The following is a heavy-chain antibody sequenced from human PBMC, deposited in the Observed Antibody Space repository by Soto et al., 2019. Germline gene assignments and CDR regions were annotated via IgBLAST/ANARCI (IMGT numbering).Heavy chain of an antibody. J-gene: IGHJ4*02. CDR2: INHSGST. V-gene: IGHV4-34*01. CDR1: GGSFSGYY. Sequence: LSLTCAVYGGSFSGYYWSCIRQPPGKGLEWIGEINHSGSTNYNPSLKSRVTISVDTSKNQFSLKLSSVTAADTAVYYCARSFRGAVAGIDYWGQGTLVTVSS. CDR3: ARSFRGAVAGIDY. D-gene: IGHD6-19*01.